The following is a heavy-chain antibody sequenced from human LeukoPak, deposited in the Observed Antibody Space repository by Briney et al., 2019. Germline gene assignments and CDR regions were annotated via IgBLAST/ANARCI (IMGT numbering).Heavy chain of an antibody. CDR3: ARGVGQYQLLYFDY. V-gene: IGHV4-34*01. Sequence: SETLSLTCAVYGGSFSGYYWSWIRQPPGKGLEWIGEINHSGSTNYNPSLKSRATISVDTSKNQFSLKLSSVTAADTAVYYCARGVGQYQLLYFDYWGQGTLVTVSS. D-gene: IGHD2-2*01. CDR1: GGSFSGYY. J-gene: IGHJ4*02. CDR2: INHSGST.